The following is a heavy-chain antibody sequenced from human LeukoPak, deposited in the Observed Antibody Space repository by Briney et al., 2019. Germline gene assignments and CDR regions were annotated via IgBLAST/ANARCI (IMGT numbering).Heavy chain of an antibody. V-gene: IGHV1-2*02. Sequence: ASVKVSCKASGYTFTGYYMHWVRQAPGQGLEWMGWINPNSGGTNYAQKFQGRVTMTRDTSISTAYMELSRLRSDDTAVYYCARGRRKLVRRSDWFDPWGQGTLVTVSS. CDR3: ARGRRKLVRRSDWFDP. CDR1: GYTFTGYY. D-gene: IGHD6-13*01. CDR2: INPNSGGT. J-gene: IGHJ5*02.